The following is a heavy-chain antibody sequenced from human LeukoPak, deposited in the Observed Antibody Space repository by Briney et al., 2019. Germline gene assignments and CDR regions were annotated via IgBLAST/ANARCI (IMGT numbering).Heavy chain of an antibody. D-gene: IGHD1-1*01. CDR2: ISRSSNYK. V-gene: IGHV3-21*01. J-gene: IGHJ4*02. CDR1: GFTFSSYS. CDR3: ARDYWNDGDGGDH. Sequence: GGSLRLSCAASGFTFSSYSMNWVRQAPGKGLEWVSSISRSSNYKYYADSVKGRFTISRDNAKNSLYLQMNSLRAEDTAVYYCARDYWNDGDGGDHWGQGTLVSVSS.